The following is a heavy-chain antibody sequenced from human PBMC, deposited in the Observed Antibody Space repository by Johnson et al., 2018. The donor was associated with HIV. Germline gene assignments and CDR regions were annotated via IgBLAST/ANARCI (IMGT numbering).Heavy chain of an antibody. CDR1: GFTFSSYA. V-gene: IGHV3-30*14. Sequence: VQLVESGGGVVQPGRSLRLSCAASGFTFSSYAMHWVRQAPGKGLEWVAVISYDGSNKYYADSVKGRFTISRDNSKNTLYLQMNSLRAEDTAVYYCARGGGGYAYDAFDIWGQGTMVTVSS. J-gene: IGHJ3*02. CDR2: ISYDGSNK. CDR3: ARGGGGYAYDAFDI. D-gene: IGHD5-12*01.